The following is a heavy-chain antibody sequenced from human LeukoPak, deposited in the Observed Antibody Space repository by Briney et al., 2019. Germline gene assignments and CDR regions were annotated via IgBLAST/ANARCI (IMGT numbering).Heavy chain of an antibody. J-gene: IGHJ6*02. CDR1: GFTLSSYW. Sequence: GGSLTLSCAASGFTLSSYWMHWVRQAPGKGLVWVSRINSDGSSTSYADSVKGRFTISRDNAKNTLYLQMNSLRAEDTAVYYCARGYCSSTSCYGRYYYYGMDVWGQGTTVTVSS. V-gene: IGHV3-74*01. CDR2: INSDGSST. D-gene: IGHD2-2*01. CDR3: ARGYCSSTSCYGRYYYYGMDV.